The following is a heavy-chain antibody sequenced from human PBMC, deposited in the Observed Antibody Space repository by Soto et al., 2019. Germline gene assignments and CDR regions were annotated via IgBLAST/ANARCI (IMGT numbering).Heavy chain of an antibody. Sequence: PGGSLRLSCAASGFTFSSYAMSWVRQAPGKGLEWVSTISGSGGSTYYADSMKGRFTISRDNSKNTLYLQMNSLRAEDTAVYYCAKGWVSYGIYSFEYWGQGTLVTVSS. D-gene: IGHD1-26*01. CDR2: ISGSGGST. V-gene: IGHV3-23*01. CDR3: AKGWVSYGIYSFEY. CDR1: GFTFSSYA. J-gene: IGHJ4*02.